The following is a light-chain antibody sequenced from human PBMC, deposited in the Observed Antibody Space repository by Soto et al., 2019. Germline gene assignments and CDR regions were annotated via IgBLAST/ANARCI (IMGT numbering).Light chain of an antibody. V-gene: IGLV1-51*01. J-gene: IGLJ2*01. CDR3: GTWDSSLSAVV. CDR1: SSNIGNNY. Sequence: QAVVTQPPSVSAAPGQKVTISCSGSSSNIGNNYVSWYQQFPGTAPKLLIYDNNKRPSGIPDRFSVSKSGTSATLGITGLQTGDEADYYCGTWDSSLSAVVFGGGTKVTVL. CDR2: DNN.